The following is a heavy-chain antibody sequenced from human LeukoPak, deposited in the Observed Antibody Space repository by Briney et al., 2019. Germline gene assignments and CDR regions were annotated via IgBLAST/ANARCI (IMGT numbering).Heavy chain of an antibody. CDR3: AIGQPQRYNSGWYVNWFDP. D-gene: IGHD6-19*01. J-gene: IGHJ5*02. CDR1: GASISSYY. Sequence: KPSETLSLTCTVSGASISSYYWSWVRQPPGKGLEWIGYIYYSGTTKYNPSLKSRVTISIDTSKNQFSLKVNSVTAAYTAVYYCAIGQPQRYNSGWYVNWFDPWGQGTLVSVSS. CDR2: IYYSGTT. V-gene: IGHV4-59*01.